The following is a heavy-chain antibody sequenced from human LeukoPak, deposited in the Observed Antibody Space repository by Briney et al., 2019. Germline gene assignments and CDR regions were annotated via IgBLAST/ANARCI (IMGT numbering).Heavy chain of an antibody. D-gene: IGHD2-2*01. V-gene: IGHV3-21*01. CDR2: ISSSSSSYI. J-gene: IGHJ5*02. CDR1: GFTFSSYS. Sequence: GGSLRLSCAASGFTFSSYSMNWVRQAPGKGLEWVSSISSSSSSYIYYADSVKGRFTISRDNAKNSLYLQMNSLRAEDTAVYYCARDVGYCSSTSCYGGDPWGQGTLVTVSS. CDR3: ARDVGYCSSTSCYGGDP.